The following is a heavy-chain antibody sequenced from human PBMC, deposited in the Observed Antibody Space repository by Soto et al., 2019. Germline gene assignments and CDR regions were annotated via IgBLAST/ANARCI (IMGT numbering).Heavy chain of an antibody. J-gene: IGHJ5*02. V-gene: IGHV4-30-2*01. CDR3: ARVPGGYNWFDP. Sequence: PSETLSLTCAVSGGSISSGGYSWSWIRQPPGKGLEWIGYIYHSGSTYYNPSLKSRVTISVDRSKNQFSLKLSSVTAADTAVYYCARVPGGYNWFDPWGQGTLVTVSS. D-gene: IGHD3-10*01. CDR1: GGSISSGGYS. CDR2: IYHSGST.